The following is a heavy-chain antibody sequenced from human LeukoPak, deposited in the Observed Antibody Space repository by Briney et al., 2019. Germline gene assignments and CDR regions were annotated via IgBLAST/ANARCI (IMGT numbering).Heavy chain of an antibody. CDR2: ISAYNGNT. J-gene: IGHJ4*02. V-gene: IGHV1-18*01. CDR1: GYTFTSYG. D-gene: IGHD3-16*01. CDR3: ARDPALYFTTGLGGGYPDY. Sequence: ASVKVSCKASGYTFTSYGISWVRQAPGQGLEWMGWISAYNGNTNYAQKLQGRVTMTTDTSTSTAYMELRSLRSDDTAVYYCARDPALYFTTGLGGGYPDYWGQGTLVTVSS.